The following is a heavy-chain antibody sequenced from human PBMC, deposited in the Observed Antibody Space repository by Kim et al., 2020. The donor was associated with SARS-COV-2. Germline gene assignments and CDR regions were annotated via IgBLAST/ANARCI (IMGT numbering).Heavy chain of an antibody. D-gene: IGHD6-6*01. CDR1: GYSFTSYW. V-gene: IGHV5-10-1*01. CDR3: ARGDSSSPHYFDY. CDR2: IDPSDSYT. J-gene: IGHJ4*02. Sequence: GESLKISCKGSGYSFTSYWISWVRQMPGKGLEWMGRIDPSDSYTNYSPSFQGHVTISADKSISTAYLQWSSLKASDTAMYYCARGDSSSPHYFDYWGQGTLVTVSS.